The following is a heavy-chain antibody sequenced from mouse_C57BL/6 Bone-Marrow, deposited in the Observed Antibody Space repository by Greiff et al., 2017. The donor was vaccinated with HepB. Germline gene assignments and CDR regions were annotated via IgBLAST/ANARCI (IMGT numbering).Heavy chain of an antibody. V-gene: IGHV14-2*01. CDR1: GFNIKDYY. J-gene: IGHJ1*03. D-gene: IGHD1-1*01. Sequence: EVKVVESGAELVKPGASVKLSCTASGFNIKDYYMHWVKQRTEQGLEWIGRIDPEDGETKYAPKFQGKATITADTSSNTAYLQLSSLTSEDTAVYYCARAVVEDYWYFDVWGTGTTVTVSS. CDR2: IDPEDGET. CDR3: ARAVVEDYWYFDV.